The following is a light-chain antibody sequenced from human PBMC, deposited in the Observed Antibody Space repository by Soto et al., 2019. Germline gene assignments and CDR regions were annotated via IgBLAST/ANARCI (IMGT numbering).Light chain of an antibody. CDR3: QQYHNWPT. Sequence: EIVITQSPATVSVSPGERATLSCRASQSVSANLAWYQQRPGQAPRLLIYGASTRATGIPARFSGSRSGTEFTLTISSLQSEDFAVYYCQQYHNWPTFGQGTKVDIK. CDR2: GAS. V-gene: IGKV3-15*01. CDR1: QSVSAN. J-gene: IGKJ1*01.